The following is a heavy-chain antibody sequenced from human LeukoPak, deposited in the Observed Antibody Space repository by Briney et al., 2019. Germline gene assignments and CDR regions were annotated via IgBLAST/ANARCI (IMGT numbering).Heavy chain of an antibody. CDR3: AKGSYYDSSGSFYFDY. CDR2: ISGSGDNT. D-gene: IGHD3-22*01. CDR1: GFTFSSYA. Sequence: GGSLRLSCAASGFTFSSYAMSWVRQAPGKGLKWVSGISGSGDNTYYADSVKGRFTISRDNSKNTLYVQVNSLGTEDTAAYYCAKGSYYDSSGSFYFDYWGQGTLVTVSS. J-gene: IGHJ4*02. V-gene: IGHV3-23*01.